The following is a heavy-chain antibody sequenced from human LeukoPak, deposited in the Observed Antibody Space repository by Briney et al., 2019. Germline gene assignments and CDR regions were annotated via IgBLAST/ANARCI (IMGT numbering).Heavy chain of an antibody. CDR2: IIPIFGTA. D-gene: IGHD3-10*01. J-gene: IGHJ4*02. CDR1: GYTFTNND. V-gene: IGHV1-69*13. CDR3: ARDLVVRGVMVGYYFDY. Sequence: ASVKVSCKASGYTFTNNDINWVRQATGQGLEWMGGIIPIFGTANYAQKFQGRVTITADESTSTAYMELSSLRSEDTAVYYCARDLVVRGVMVGYYFDYWGQGTLVTVSS.